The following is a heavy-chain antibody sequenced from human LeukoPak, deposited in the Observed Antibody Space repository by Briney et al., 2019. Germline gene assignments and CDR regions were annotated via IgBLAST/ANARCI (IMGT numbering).Heavy chain of an antibody. V-gene: IGHV3-48*01. Sequence: GWSLRLSCGASGITFSSYSMNWVRQAPGKGLEWVSYISSSGSTKYYADSVKGRFTISRDNARNSLYLQMNSLRAEDTAVYFCARGGLSIMGYWGQGTLVTVSS. CDR3: ARGGLSIMGY. J-gene: IGHJ4*02. CDR2: ISSSGSTK. CDR1: GITFSSYS. D-gene: IGHD2/OR15-2a*01.